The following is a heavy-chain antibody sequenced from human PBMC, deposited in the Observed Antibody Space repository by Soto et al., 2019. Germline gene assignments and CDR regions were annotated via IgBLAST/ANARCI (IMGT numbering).Heavy chain of an antibody. CDR2: IYYSGST. J-gene: IGHJ6*02. Sequence: SETLSLTCTVSGGSISSYYWIWIRQPPGKGLEWIGYIYYSGSTNYNPSLKSRVTISVDTSKNQFSLKLSSVTAADTAVYYCARGARGLASSPYYYYGMDVWGQGTTVTVSS. CDR3: ARGARGLASSPYYYYGMDV. CDR1: GGSISSYY. D-gene: IGHD3-10*01. V-gene: IGHV4-59*01.